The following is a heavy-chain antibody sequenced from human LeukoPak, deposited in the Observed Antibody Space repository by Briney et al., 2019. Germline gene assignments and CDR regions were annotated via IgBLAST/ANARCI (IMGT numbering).Heavy chain of an antibody. V-gene: IGHV4-59*11. D-gene: IGHD3-22*01. Sequence: SETLSLTCIVSGGSISSHYWSWIRQPPGKGLEYIGYIYYGGSTDYNPSLKSRVTISLDTSKNQFSLNLTSVTAADTAAYYCSRRSGVLDSRDSRYYFDHWGQGTLVTVSS. J-gene: IGHJ4*02. CDR2: IYYGGST. CDR3: SRRSGVLDSRDSRYYFDH. CDR1: GGSISSHY.